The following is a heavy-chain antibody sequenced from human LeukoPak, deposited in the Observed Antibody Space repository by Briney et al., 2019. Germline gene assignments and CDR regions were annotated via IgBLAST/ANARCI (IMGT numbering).Heavy chain of an antibody. CDR3: ARSSRELGGYAPWELMPPFDY. D-gene: IGHD1-7*01. Sequence: GGSLRLSCAASGFTFSSYGMNWVRQAPGKGREGVSYISSGSSTIYYAHSVKGRFTISRDKAKNSLYLQMNSLRAEDTTVYYCARSSRELGGYAPWELMPPFDYWGQGTLVTVSS. J-gene: IGHJ4*02. V-gene: IGHV3-48*01. CDR1: GFTFSSYG. CDR2: ISSGSSTI.